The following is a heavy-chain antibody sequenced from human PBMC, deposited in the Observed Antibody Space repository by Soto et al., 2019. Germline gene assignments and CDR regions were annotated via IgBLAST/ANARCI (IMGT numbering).Heavy chain of an antibody. CDR1: AYMFNDYH. CDR2: ISPRNGDT. D-gene: IGHD5-12*01. J-gene: IGHJ4*02. CDR3: ARNKLTSGIDYYDS. V-gene: IGHV1-2*06. Sequence: GASVKVSCKSSAYMFNDYHIHWVRQAPGQGLEWMGRISPRNGDTHYAQKFQGRITMTRDASSSSVYMEMNRLRSEDTAIFFCARNKLTSGIDYYDSWGQGTLVTVSS.